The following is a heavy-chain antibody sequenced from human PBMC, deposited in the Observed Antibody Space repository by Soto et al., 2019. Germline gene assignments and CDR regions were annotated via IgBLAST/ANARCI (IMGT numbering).Heavy chain of an antibody. D-gene: IGHD1-1*01. J-gene: IGHJ3*02. V-gene: IGHV3-23*01. CDR2: ISGSGGST. Sequence: PGGPLSPSFAPPGFTFSSYAMSWVRQAPGKGLEWVSAISGSGGSTYYADSVKGRFTISRDNSKNTLYLQMNSLRAEDTAVYYCAKGTWPPGAFDIWGQGTMVTVSS. CDR3: AKGTWPPGAFDI. CDR1: GFTFSSYA.